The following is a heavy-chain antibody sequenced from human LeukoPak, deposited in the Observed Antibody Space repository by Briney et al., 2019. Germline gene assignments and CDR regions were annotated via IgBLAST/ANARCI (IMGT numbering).Heavy chain of an antibody. CDR3: ARDPGCSSTSCFGERRYYYYSMDV. D-gene: IGHD2-2*01. J-gene: IGHJ6*02. Sequence: GGSLRLSCAASGFTVSSNYMSWVRQAPGKGLQWVSVIYSGGSTYYADSVKGRFTISRDNSKNTRYLQMNSLSAEDTAVYYCARDPGCSSTSCFGERRYYYYSMDVWGLGTTVTVSS. V-gene: IGHV3-53*05. CDR1: GFTVSSNY. CDR2: IYSGGST.